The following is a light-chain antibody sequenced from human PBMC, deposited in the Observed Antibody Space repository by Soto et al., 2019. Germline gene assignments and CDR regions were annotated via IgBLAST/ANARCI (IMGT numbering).Light chain of an antibody. Sequence: DIQMTQSPSTLSASVGDRVTITCRASQSISTWLAWYQQEPGKAPKLLIHKASSLQSGVPSRFSGSESGTDFTLTISSLHPDDFATYYCQQYNSYSPTFGQRTRVEIK. J-gene: IGKJ1*01. CDR1: QSISTW. CDR2: KAS. CDR3: QQYNSYSPT. V-gene: IGKV1-5*03.